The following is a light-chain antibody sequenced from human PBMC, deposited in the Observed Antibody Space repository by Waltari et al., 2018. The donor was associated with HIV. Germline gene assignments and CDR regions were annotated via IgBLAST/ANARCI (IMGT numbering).Light chain of an antibody. CDR2: GSS. V-gene: IGKV3-15*01. J-gene: IGKJ5*01. CDR1: QSVSSN. CDR3: QQYNNWPPIT. Sequence: EIVMTQSPATLSVSPGERATLSCRASQSVSSNLAWYQQKPGPAPRLRIYGSSTRATVIPARFSGSGSGTEFTLTISSLQSEDFAVYYCQQYNNWPPITFGQGTRLEIK.